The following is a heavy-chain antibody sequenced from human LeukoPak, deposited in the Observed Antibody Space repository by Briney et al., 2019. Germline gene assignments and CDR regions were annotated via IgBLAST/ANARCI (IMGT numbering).Heavy chain of an antibody. CDR3: AREPYCSSTSCYEGTYPDYYYYGMDV. CDR1: GYTFTSYG. V-gene: IGHV1-18*01. J-gene: IGHJ6*02. D-gene: IGHD2-2*01. CDR2: ISAYNGNT. Sequence: SVKVSCKASGYTFTSYGISWVRQAPGQGLEWMGWISAYNGNTNNAQKLQGRVTMTTDTSTSTAYMELRSLRSDDTAVYYCAREPYCSSTSCYEGTYPDYYYYGMDVWGQGTTVTVSS.